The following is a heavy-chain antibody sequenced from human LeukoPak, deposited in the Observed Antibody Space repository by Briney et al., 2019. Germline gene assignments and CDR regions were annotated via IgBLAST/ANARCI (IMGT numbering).Heavy chain of an antibody. Sequence: ASVKVSCKASGYTFTSYGISWVRQAPGQGLEWMGWNSAYNGNTNYAQKLQGRVTMTTDTSTSTAYMELRSLRSDDTAVYYCARWGIPYYYDSSGYYAWGQGTLVTVSS. CDR3: ARWGIPYYYDSSGYYA. CDR2: NSAYNGNT. CDR1: GYTFTSYG. V-gene: IGHV1-18*01. D-gene: IGHD3-22*01. J-gene: IGHJ5*02.